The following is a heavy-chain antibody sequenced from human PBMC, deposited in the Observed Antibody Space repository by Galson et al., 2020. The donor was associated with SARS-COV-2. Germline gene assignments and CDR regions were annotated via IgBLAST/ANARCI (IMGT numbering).Heavy chain of an antibody. D-gene: IGHD3-16*01. J-gene: IGHJ5*02. CDR1: GGSISSGGFY. Sequence: KASETLYLTCTVSGGSISSGGFYWTWIRQRPGKGLEWIGYINYSGSTHYNPSLRGQLTLFVDTSENRFSLRLTSVSAADTGVYYCAKTTSNYGGGFSSWGQGALVTVSS. V-gene: IGHV4-31*01. CDR2: INYSGST. CDR3: AKTTSNYGGGFSS.